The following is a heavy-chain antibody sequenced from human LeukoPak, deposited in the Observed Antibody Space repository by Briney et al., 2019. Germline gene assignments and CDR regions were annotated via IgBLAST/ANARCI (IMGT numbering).Heavy chain of an antibody. CDR2: MNPNSGNT. CDR1: GYTFTSYD. V-gene: IGHV1-8*01. J-gene: IGHJ5*02. Sequence: ASVKVSCKASGYTFTSYDINWVRQATGQGLEWMGWMNPNSGNTGYAQKFQGRVTMTRNTSISTAYMELSSLRSEDTAVYYCARDYGYSSNPARFDPWGQGTLVTVSS. D-gene: IGHD6-13*01. CDR3: ARDYGYSSNPARFDP.